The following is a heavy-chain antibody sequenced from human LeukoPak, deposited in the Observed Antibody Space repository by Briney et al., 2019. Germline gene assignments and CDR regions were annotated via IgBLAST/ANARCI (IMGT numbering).Heavy chain of an antibody. D-gene: IGHD5-18*01. CDR3: AKEGGIQLWLPINY. CDR2: ISSSSSYI. V-gene: IGHV3-21*04. Sequence: GGSLRLSCAASGFTFSSYSMNWVRQAPGKGLEWVSSISSSSSYIYYADSVKGRFTISRDNAKNSLYLQVNSLRAEDTAVYYCAKEGGIQLWLPINYWGQGTLVTVSS. CDR1: GFTFSSYS. J-gene: IGHJ4*02.